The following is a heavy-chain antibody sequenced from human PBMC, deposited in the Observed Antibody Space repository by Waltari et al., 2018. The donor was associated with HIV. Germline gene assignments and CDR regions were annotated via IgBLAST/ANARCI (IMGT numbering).Heavy chain of an antibody. J-gene: IGHJ4*02. CDR2: IYYSGST. CDR1: GGPISNGAYY. D-gene: IGHD1-7*01. Sequence: QVQLPESGPGLVKPSQTLSLTCTVSGGPISNGAYYWIWIRHPPGKGMEWIGYIYYSGSTYYNPSLKSRLTIAVDRSKNQFSLKLTSVTAADTAVYYCARVRFEAGTTLKPYFDYWGQGTLVTVSS. V-gene: IGHV4-30-4*08. CDR3: ARVRFEAGTTLKPYFDY.